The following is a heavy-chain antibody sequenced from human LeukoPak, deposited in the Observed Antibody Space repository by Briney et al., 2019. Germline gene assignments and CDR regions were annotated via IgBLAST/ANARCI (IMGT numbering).Heavy chain of an antibody. D-gene: IGHD3-9*01. CDR1: GFSFSNYD. Sequence: PGGSLRLSCAASGFSFSNYDMNWVRQAPGKGLEWVSYISRSSSHIYYADSVKGRFTISRDNSKNTLYLQMNSLRAEDTAVYYCAKDLVLRHFDWDAYYFDYWGQGTLVTVSS. CDR3: AKDLVLRHFDWDAYYFDY. V-gene: IGHV3-23*01. CDR2: ISRSSSHI. J-gene: IGHJ4*02.